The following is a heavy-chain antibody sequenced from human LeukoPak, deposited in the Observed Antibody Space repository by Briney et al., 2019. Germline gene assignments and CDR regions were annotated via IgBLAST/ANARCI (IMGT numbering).Heavy chain of an antibody. CDR3: AAVSVDYGDSSFDF. CDR1: GFTFSNAW. CDR2: IKSKTDGGTT. D-gene: IGHD4-17*01. V-gene: IGHV3-15*01. Sequence: PGGSLRLSCAASGFTFSNAWMSWVRQAPGKGLEWVGRIKSKTDGGTTDYAEPVKGRFTISRDDSKKTLYLQMNSLKTEDTALYYCAAVSVDYGDSSFDFWGLGTLVTVSS. J-gene: IGHJ4*02.